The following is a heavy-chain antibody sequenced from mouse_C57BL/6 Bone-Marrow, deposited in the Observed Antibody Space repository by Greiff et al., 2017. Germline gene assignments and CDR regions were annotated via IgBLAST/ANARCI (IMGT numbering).Heavy chain of an antibody. Sequence: QVQLQQPGAELVKPGASVKMSCKASGYTFTSYWITWVKQRPGQGLEWIGDIYPGSGSTNYNEQFKSKATLTVDTSSSTAYMQLSSLTSEDSAVXYCERTPSHYYGSSNWYFDVWGTGTTVTVSS. J-gene: IGHJ1*03. CDR3: ERTPSHYYGSSNWYFDV. CDR1: GYTFTSYW. V-gene: IGHV1-55*01. CDR2: IYPGSGST. D-gene: IGHD1-1*01.